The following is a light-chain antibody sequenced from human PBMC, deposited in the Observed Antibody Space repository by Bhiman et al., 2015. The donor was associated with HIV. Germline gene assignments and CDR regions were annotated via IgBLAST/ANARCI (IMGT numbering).Light chain of an antibody. CDR2: KNN. Sequence: QSVLTQTPSASGAPGQGVTISCSGSSSNVGRNYVYWYQQLPGTTPKLLIYKNNQRPSGVPDRFSGSKSGTSASLAISGLRSEDEAAYYCQVWDSSSDHSWVFGGGTKLTVL. V-gene: IGLV1-47*01. CDR1: SSNVGRNY. J-gene: IGLJ3*02. CDR3: QVWDSSSDHSWV.